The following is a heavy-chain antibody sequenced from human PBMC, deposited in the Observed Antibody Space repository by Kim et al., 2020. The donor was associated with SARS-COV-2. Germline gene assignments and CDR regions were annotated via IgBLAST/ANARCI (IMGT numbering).Heavy chain of an antibody. V-gene: IGHV4-59*01. D-gene: IGHD3-22*01. J-gene: IGHJ3*02. Sequence: RRVTISVDTSKNQFSLKLSSVTAADTAVYYCARDGYYYDSSGYYRNAFDIWGQGTMVTVSS. CDR3: ARDGYYYDSSGYYRNAFDI.